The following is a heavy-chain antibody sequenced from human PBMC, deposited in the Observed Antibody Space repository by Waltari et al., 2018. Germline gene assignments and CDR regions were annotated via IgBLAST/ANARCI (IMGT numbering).Heavy chain of an antibody. D-gene: IGHD4-17*01. J-gene: IGHJ4*02. Sequence: EVQLVESGGGSVQPGGSLRLSCAASGMHFGNYWLYWVRQAPGKGLEWVANIKQDGSEKNYVDSVEGRFSISRDNAQNSLYLQMNSLRAEDTAIYYCVTGLTTVTAKDYFDHWGQGALVTVS. CDR1: GMHFGNYW. V-gene: IGHV3-7*01. CDR3: VTGLTTVTAKDYFDH. CDR2: IKQDGSEK.